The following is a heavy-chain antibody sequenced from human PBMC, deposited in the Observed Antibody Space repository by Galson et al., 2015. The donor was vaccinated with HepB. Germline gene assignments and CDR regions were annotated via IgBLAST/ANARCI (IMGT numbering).Heavy chain of an antibody. Sequence: SLRLSCAASGFTFRSYWMSWVRQAPGKGLEWVANINQDESEKYYVDSVEGRLTISRDNAKNSLYLQMNSLIAEDTAVYYCARGYDGDYKFYAFEMWGQGTMVTVSS. J-gene: IGHJ3*02. D-gene: IGHD4-17*01. CDR2: INQDESEK. CDR3: ARGYDGDYKFYAFEM. CDR1: GFTFRSYW. V-gene: IGHV3-7*01.